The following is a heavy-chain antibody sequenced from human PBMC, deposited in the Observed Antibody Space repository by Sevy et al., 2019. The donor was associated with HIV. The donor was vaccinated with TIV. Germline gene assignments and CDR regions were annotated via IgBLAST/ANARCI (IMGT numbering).Heavy chain of an antibody. J-gene: IGHJ4*02. CDR2: IKQDGSEK. D-gene: IGHD3-10*01. V-gene: IGHV3-7*01. CDR1: GFTFSSYW. Sequence: GGSLRLSCAASGFTFSSYWMSWVCQAPGKGLEWVANIKQDGSEKYYVDSVKGRFTISRDNAKNSLYLQMNSLRAEDTAVYYCARDSYLYYYGSGSPFFAYWGQGTLVTVSS. CDR3: ARDSYLYYYGSGSPFFAY.